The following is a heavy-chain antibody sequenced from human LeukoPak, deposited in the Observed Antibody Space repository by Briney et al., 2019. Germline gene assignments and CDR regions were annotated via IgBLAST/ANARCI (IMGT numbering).Heavy chain of an antibody. CDR3: ARDRDLAAAGTFDY. V-gene: IGHV3-48*03. D-gene: IGHD6-13*01. J-gene: IGHJ4*02. CDR2: ISESGSIR. CDR1: GFTFSSFE. Sequence: PGGSLRLSCAASGFTFSSFEMNWVRQAPGKGLEWVSYISESGSIRHYADSVKGRFTISRDNAKNSLSLQMNSLRAEDTAVYYCARDRDLAAAGTFDYWGQGTLVTVS.